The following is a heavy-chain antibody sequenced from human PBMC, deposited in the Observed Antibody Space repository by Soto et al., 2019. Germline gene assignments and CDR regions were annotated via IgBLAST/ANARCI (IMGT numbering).Heavy chain of an antibody. V-gene: IGHV1-69*06. CDR3: ARGDDFDYYYGVDV. CDR1: GGTFSNHA. D-gene: IGHD3-16*01. J-gene: IGHJ6*02. Sequence: SVKVSCKASGGTFSNHAISWVRQAPGQGLEWMGGIIPMFGTANCAQKFQGRVTTTADKSTNTVYMELTSLTSEDTAVYYCARGDDFDYYYGVDVWDQGTTVTVSS. CDR2: IIPMFGTA.